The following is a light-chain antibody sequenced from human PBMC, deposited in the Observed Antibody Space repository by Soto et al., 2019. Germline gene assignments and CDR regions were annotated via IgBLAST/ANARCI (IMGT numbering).Light chain of an antibody. CDR2: SND. CDR3: AAWDDSLNGLV. Sequence: QSVLTQSPSASGTPGQRVTISCSGNNSNIGRNTVDWYQHLPGTAPKLLIYSNDQRPSGVPDRFSGSKSGTSASLAISGLQSEDEADYYCAAWDDSLNGLVFGTGTQLTVL. CDR1: NSNIGRNT. J-gene: IGLJ1*01. V-gene: IGLV1-44*01.